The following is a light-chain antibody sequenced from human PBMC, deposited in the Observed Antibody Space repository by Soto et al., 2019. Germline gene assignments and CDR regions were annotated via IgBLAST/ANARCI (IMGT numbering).Light chain of an antibody. Sequence: EIVLTQSPATLSLSPGARATLSGRASQSVSSYFAWYQQNPGQAPRLLIYDASTRATGIPARFSGSGSATAFTLTIRSLAPEHSAVYYYQQRTYWPAFGHGTRLDI. CDR3: QQRTYWPA. V-gene: IGKV3-11*01. CDR2: DAS. J-gene: IGKJ5*01. CDR1: QSVSSY.